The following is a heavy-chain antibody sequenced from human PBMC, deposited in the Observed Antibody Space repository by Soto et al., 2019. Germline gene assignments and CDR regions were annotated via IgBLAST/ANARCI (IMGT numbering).Heavy chain of an antibody. D-gene: IGHD1-1*01. V-gene: IGHV4-39*01. CDR3: SRHRLECWNWFDA. CDR1: GSITNANYY. CDR2: INSIGRT. J-gene: IGHJ5*02. Sequence: SETLSLACAVSGSITNANYYWGWVRQPPGKGLEWIGSINSIGRTSYSPPLKSRVSISLDTTKNHFALKLNSVTAGDTAFYYCSRHRLECWNWFDAWGQGTLVTVSS.